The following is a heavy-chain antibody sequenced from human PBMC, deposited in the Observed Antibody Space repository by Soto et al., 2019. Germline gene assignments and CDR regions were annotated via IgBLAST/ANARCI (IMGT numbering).Heavy chain of an antibody. D-gene: IGHD3-3*01. CDR2: IYYSGST. J-gene: IGHJ5*02. CDR1: GGSISSSSYY. CDR3: ARITIFGVVNNWFDP. V-gene: IGHV4-39*01. Sequence: SETLSLTCTVSGGSISSSSYYWGWIRQPPGKGLEWIGSIYYSGSTYYNPSLKSRVTISVDTSKNQFSLKLGSVTAADTAVYYCARITIFGVVNNWFDPWGQGTLVTVSS.